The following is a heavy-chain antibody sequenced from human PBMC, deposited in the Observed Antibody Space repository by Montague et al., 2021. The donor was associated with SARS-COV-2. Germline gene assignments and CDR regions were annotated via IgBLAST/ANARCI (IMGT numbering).Heavy chain of an antibody. D-gene: IGHD2-2*01. Sequence: CAISGDSVSSNIATWNWIRQSPSRGLEWLGGTYYRSKWYNDYAESVKSQITIDPNTSKHQFSLHLNSVTPEDTAVYYCARIPVGSKYYFDFWGQGTLVTVSS. J-gene: IGHJ4*02. V-gene: IGHV6-1*01. CDR3: ARIPVGSKYYFDF. CDR2: TYYRSKWYN. CDR1: GDSVSSNIAT.